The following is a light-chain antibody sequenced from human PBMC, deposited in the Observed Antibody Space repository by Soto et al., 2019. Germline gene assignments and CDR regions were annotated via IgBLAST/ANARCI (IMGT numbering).Light chain of an antibody. V-gene: IGLV1-47*01. CDR3: AAWDNNMGGPA. Sequence: QSVLTQPPSASGTPGQRGSISCSGSNSNIGSKYVYWYQQLPGTAPKLLMYRNNQRPSGVPDRFAGSKSGTAASLAISGLLSEDEADYYCAAWDNNMGGPAFGGGTKVTVL. CDR1: NSNIGSKY. J-gene: IGLJ2*01. CDR2: RNN.